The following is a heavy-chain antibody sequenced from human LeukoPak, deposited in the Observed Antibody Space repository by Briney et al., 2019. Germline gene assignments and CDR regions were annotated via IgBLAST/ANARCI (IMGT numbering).Heavy chain of an antibody. V-gene: IGHV3-48*01. CDR3: AREPPGLYGEPPRGMDV. D-gene: IGHD4-17*01. J-gene: IGHJ6*02. Sequence: GGSLRLSCAASGFTFSSYSMNWVRQAPGKGLEWVSYISSSSSTIYYADSVKGRFTISRDNAKNSLYLQMNSLRAEDTAVYYCAREPPGLYGEPPRGMDVWGQGTTVTVSS. CDR1: GFTFSSYS. CDR2: ISSSSSTI.